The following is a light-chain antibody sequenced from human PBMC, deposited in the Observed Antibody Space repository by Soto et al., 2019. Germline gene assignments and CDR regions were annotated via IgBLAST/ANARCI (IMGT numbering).Light chain of an antibody. Sequence: EIVMTQSPATLSVSPGERATLSCRASQSVSSNLAWYQQKPGLAPRLLIYGASTRATGIPARFSGSGSGTEFTHTISSLQSEDFAVYYCQQYNNWTPPLTSGGGTKVEIK. CDR1: QSVSSN. CDR2: GAS. CDR3: QQYNNWTPPLT. J-gene: IGKJ4*01. V-gene: IGKV3-15*01.